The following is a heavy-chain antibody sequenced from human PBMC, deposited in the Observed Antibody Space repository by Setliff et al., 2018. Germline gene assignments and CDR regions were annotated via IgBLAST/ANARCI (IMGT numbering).Heavy chain of an antibody. V-gene: IGHV4-34*01. D-gene: IGHD5-12*01. CDR1: GGSFSGYY. CDR3: ARLDSGYDPDY. J-gene: IGHJ4*02. CDR2: INHSGST. Sequence: PSETLSLTCAVYGGSFSGYYWSWIRQPPGKGLEWIGEINHSGSTNYNPSLKSRVTISVDTSKNQFSLKLSSVTAADTAVYYRARLDSGYDPDYWCQGTLGTVS.